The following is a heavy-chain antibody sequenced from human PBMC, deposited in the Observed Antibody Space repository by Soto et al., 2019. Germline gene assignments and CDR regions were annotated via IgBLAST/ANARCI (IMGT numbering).Heavy chain of an antibody. CDR3: ARHYASRRDTAMVTPYYYYGMDV. CDR2: IYPGDSDT. CDR1: GYSFTSYW. V-gene: IGHV5-51*01. J-gene: IGHJ6*02. D-gene: IGHD5-18*01. Sequence: PGESLKISCKGSGYSFTSYWIGWGRQMPGKGLEWMGIIYPGDSDTRYSPSFQGHVTISADKSISTAYLQWSSLKASDTAMYYCARHYASRRDTAMVTPYYYYGMDVWGQGTTVTVSS.